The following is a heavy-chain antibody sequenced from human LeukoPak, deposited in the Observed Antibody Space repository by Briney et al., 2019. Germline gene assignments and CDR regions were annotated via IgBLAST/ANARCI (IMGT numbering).Heavy chain of an antibody. CDR2: IASGFQT. CDR1: GFTLGSHD. Sequence: GGSLRLSCTASGFTLGSHDMHWVRQTTGEGLQWVAAIASGFQTFYAGSVKGRFTVSSEDAKKSLYLQMNSLRAGDTAVYYCVREARGYHYTYFDYWGQGTLVTVSS. CDR3: VREARGYHYTYFDY. J-gene: IGHJ4*02. D-gene: IGHD5-18*01. V-gene: IGHV3-13*01.